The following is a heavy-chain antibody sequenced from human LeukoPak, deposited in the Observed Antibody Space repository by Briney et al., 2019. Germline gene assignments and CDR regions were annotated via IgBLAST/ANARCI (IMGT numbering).Heavy chain of an antibody. J-gene: IGHJ2*01. CDR3: ATWGRPIAAAGPRGFDL. CDR1: GYTLTELS. V-gene: IGHV1-24*01. Sequence: ASVKVSCKVSGYTLTELSMHWVRQAPGKGLEWMGGFDPEDGETIYAQKFQGRVTMTEDTSTDTAYMELSSLRSEDTAVYYCATWGRPIAAAGPRGFDLWGRGTLVTVST. CDR2: FDPEDGET. D-gene: IGHD6-13*01.